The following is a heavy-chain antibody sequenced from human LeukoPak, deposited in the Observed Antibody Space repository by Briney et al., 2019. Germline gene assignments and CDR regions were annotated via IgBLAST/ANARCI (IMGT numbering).Heavy chain of an antibody. CDR3: ASLYDSSGYSGYYYGMDV. V-gene: IGHV3-7*01. D-gene: IGHD3-22*01. CDR2: IKQDGSEK. CDR1: GFTFTDYF. Sequence: GGSLRLSCVASGFTFTDYFMSWVRQAPGKGLEWVANIKQDGSEKYYVDSVKGRFTVSRDNAKNSLYLQMNSLRAEDTAVYYCASLYDSSGYSGYYYGMDVWGQGTTVTVSS. J-gene: IGHJ6*02.